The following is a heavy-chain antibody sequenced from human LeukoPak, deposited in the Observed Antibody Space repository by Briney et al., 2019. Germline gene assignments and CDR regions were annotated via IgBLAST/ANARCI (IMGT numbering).Heavy chain of an antibody. D-gene: IGHD2-15*01. J-gene: IGHJ4*02. CDR3: ARDSVVVEVASTRGPGY. V-gene: IGHV3-23*01. CDR2: ISGSGGSP. Sequence: GGSLRLSCAASGFAFSSYAMSWVRQAPGKGLEWVSAISGSGGSPYYADSVKGRFTISRDNSKNTLYLQMNSLSAEDTAVYYCARDSVVVEVASTRGPGYRGQGTLVTVSS. CDR1: GFAFSSYA.